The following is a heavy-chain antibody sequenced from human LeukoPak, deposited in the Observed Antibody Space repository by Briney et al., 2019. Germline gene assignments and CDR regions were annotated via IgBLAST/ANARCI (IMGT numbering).Heavy chain of an antibody. Sequence: PGGSLRLSCAASGFTFSTFEMNWVRGAPGKGLEWISYISSSSNTIYYADSVRGRFTISRDNAKNSLHLQMNSLRAEDTAVYYCARDPFRRELRSSDYWGQGTLVTVSS. J-gene: IGHJ4*02. CDR2: ISSSSNTI. CDR1: GFTFSTFE. D-gene: IGHD7-27*01. CDR3: ARDPFRRELRSSDY. V-gene: IGHV3-48*03.